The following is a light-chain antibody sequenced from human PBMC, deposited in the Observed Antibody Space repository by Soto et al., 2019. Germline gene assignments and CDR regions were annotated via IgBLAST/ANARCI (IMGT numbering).Light chain of an antibody. Sequence: EVVMTQAPATLSVSPGERATLSCRASQNVGNNLAWYQQKPGQAPRLLIQDASTRATGIPARFSGSGSGTEFTLTISSLQSEDFAVYYCQLYNTWPITFGQGTRLEI. CDR2: DAS. CDR1: QNVGNN. J-gene: IGKJ5*01. CDR3: QLYNTWPIT. V-gene: IGKV3-15*01.